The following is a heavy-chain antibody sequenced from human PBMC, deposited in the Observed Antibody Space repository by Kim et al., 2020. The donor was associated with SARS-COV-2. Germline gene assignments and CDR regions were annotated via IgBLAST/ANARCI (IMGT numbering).Heavy chain of an antibody. CDR2: IYPGDSDT. Sequence: GESLKISCKGSGYSFTSYWIGWVRQMPGKGLEWMGIIYPGDSDTRYSPSFQGQVTISANKSISTAYLQWSRLKASDTAVYYWARRGDYGDYAGIVDYWGQGTLVTVSS. D-gene: IGHD4-17*01. CDR1: GYSFTSYW. CDR3: ARRGDYGDYAGIVDY. J-gene: IGHJ4*02. V-gene: IGHV5-51*01.